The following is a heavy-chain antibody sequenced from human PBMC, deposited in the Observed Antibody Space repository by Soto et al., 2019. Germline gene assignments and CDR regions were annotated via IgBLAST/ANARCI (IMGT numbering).Heavy chain of an antibody. J-gene: IGHJ5*02. D-gene: IGHD3-3*01. CDR3: ARITRFLEWLPIKAFDP. V-gene: IGHV2-26*01. Sequence: QVTLKESGPVLVKPTETLTLTCTVSGFSLSNARMGVSWIRQPPGKALEWLAHIFSNDEKSYSTSLKSRLTISKXXSXSXXVLTMTNMDPVDTATYYCARITRFLEWLPIKAFDPWGQGTLVTVSS. CDR1: GFSLSNARMG. CDR2: IFSNDEK.